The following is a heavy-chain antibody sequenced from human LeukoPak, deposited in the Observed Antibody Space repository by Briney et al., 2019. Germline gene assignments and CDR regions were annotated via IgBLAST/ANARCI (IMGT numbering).Heavy chain of an antibody. Sequence: SQTLSLTCTVSGGSISSGGYYWSWIRQHPGKGLEWIGYIYYSGSTYYNPSLKSRVTISVDTSKNQFSLKLSSATAADTAVYYCARGPGSGYYRLNWFDPWGQGTLVTVSS. J-gene: IGHJ5*02. D-gene: IGHD3-22*01. CDR3: ARGPGSGYYRLNWFDP. CDR2: IYYSGST. CDR1: GGSISSGGYY. V-gene: IGHV4-31*03.